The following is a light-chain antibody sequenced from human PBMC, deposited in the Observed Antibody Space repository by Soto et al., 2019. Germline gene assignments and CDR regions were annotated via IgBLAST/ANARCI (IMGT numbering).Light chain of an antibody. CDR1: QSISSN. V-gene: IGKV3-15*01. Sequence: TQTLPPVESPRVSYRASQSISSNLAWYQQKPGQAPRLLIYDASIRATGIPARFSGRGSGTDFTLTISSLQPEDFAVYYCQQYNNWPQTFGQGTKVDIK. J-gene: IGKJ1*01. CDR2: DAS. CDR3: QQYNNWPQT.